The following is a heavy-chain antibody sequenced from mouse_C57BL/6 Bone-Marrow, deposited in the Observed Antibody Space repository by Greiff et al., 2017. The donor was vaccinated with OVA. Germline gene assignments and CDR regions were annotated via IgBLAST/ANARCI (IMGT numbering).Heavy chain of an antibody. V-gene: IGHV1-69*01. CDR1: GYTFTSYW. CDR2: IDPSDSYT. CDR3: ARLDEGDAMDY. Sequence: QVQLKQPGAELVMPGASVKLSCKASGYTFTSYWMHWVKQRPGQGLEWIGEIDPSDSYTNYNQKFKGKSTLTVDKSSSTAYMQLSSLTSEDSAVYYCARLDEGDAMDYWGQGTSVTVSS. J-gene: IGHJ4*01.